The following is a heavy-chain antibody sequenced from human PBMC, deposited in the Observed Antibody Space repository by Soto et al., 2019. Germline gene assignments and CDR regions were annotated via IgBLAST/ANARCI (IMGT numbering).Heavy chain of an antibody. CDR2: IIPVFDRG. CDR3: ARGGSGYVWFNEF. V-gene: IGHV1-69*01. CDR1: GGLFSSYA. Sequence: QEQLVQSGAEVKKSGSSVKVSCKDTGGLFSSYAVSWVRQAPGQGLEWMGGIIPVFDRGYYAQKFQGRVTITADESTNTAYRELSSLRSEDTAMYYCARGGSGYVWFNEFWGQGTLVTVSS. J-gene: IGHJ4*02. D-gene: IGHD3-22*01.